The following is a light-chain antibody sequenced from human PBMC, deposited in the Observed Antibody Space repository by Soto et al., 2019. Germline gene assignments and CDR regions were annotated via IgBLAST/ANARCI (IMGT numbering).Light chain of an antibody. CDR1: STDFVSYNR. Sequence: QSALTQPPSVSGSPGQSVTISCTGTSTDFVSYNRVSWYQQPPGTAPKLMIYEVTKRPLGVPDRFSGSKSGNTASLTVSGLQAEDEADYYCSSYAGSNNPYVFGTGTKLTVL. CDR2: EVT. V-gene: IGLV2-8*01. CDR3: SSYAGSNNPYV. J-gene: IGLJ1*01.